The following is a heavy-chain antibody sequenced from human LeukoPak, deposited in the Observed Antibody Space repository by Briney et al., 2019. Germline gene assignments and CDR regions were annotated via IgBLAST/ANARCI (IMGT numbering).Heavy chain of an antibody. CDR1: GFTFSSYE. J-gene: IGHJ4*02. CDR3: ARAHYYDSSGLDF. D-gene: IGHD3-22*01. V-gene: IGHV3-48*03. CDR2: ISSSGSTI. Sequence: GGSLRLSCAASGFTFSSYEMNWVRQAPGKGVEWVSYISSSGSTIYYADSLKGRFTISRDNAKNSLYLQMNSLRAEDTAVYYCARAHYYDSSGLDFWGQGTLVTVSS.